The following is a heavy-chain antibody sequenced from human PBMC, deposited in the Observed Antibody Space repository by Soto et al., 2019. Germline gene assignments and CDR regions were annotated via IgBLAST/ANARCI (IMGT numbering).Heavy chain of an antibody. D-gene: IGHD2-15*01. CDR3: FHWFDP. CDR2: ISSDGGST. Sequence: PGGSLRLCCVASGFRFGSYWMHWVRQVPGGGLMWVSRISSDGGSTDYADKSTSTAYMELSSLRSEDTAVYYCASGREVVAATRFHWFDPWGQGTLVTVSS. CDR1: GFRFGSYW. J-gene: IGHJ5*02. V-gene: IGHV3-74*01.